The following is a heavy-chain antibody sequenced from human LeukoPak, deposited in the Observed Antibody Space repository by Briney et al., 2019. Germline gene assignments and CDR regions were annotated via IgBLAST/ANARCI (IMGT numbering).Heavy chain of an antibody. J-gene: IGHJ6*03. CDR1: GGSFSGYY. Sequence: SETLSLTCAVYGGSFSGYYWSWIRQPPGKGLEWIGEINHSGSTNYNPSLKGRVTISVDTSKNQFSLKLSSVTAADTAVYYCARGSRAIRVRYYYMDVWGKGTTVTVSS. D-gene: IGHD3-10*01. CDR3: ARGSRAIRVRYYYMDV. V-gene: IGHV4-34*01. CDR2: INHSGST.